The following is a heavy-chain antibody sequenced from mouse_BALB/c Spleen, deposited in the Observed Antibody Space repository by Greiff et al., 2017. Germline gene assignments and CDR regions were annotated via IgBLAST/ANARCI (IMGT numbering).Heavy chain of an antibody. D-gene: IGHD2-14*01. V-gene: IGHV14-4*02. J-gene: IGHJ2*01. CDR2: IDPENGDT. CDR3: SARYRYDY. Sequence: VQLQQSGAELVRSGASVKLSCTASGFNIKDYYMHWVKQRPEQGLEWIGWIDPENGDTEYAPKFQGKATMTADTSSNTAYLQLSSLTSEDTAVYYCSARYRYDYWGQGTTLTVSS. CDR1: GFNIKDYY.